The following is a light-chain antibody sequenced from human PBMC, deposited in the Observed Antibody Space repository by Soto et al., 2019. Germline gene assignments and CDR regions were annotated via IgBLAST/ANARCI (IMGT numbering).Light chain of an antibody. CDR1: SSDVGYHNY. CDR2: EVN. Sequence: QSVLTQPASVSGSPGQSITISCTGTSSDVGYHNYVSWYRQHPGKAPGLMIYEVNNRPSGVSNRFSGSKSGNTASLTISGLQAEDEADYYCSSCTSSSTLLYVFGTGTKVTVL. CDR3: SSCTSSSTLLYV. V-gene: IGLV2-14*01. J-gene: IGLJ1*01.